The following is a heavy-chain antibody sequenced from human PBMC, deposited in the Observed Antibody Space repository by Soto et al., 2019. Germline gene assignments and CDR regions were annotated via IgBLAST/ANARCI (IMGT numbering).Heavy chain of an antibody. CDR1: GGSISSSSYY. CDR2: IYYSGST. V-gene: IGHV4-39*01. J-gene: IGHJ6*02. Sequence: QLQLQESGPGLVKPSETLSLTCTVSGGSISSSSYYWGWIRQPPGKGLEWIGSIYYSGSTYYNPPLQSRLPISVDTSKNQFSRKLSSVTAADTAVYYCASQAGFYYYYGMDVWGQGTTVTVSS. D-gene: IGHD6-19*01. CDR3: ASQAGFYYYYGMDV.